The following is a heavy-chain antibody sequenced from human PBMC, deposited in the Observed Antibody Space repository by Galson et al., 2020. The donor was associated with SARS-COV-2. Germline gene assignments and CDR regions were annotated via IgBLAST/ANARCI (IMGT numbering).Heavy chain of an antibody. CDR2: ISAYNGNT. CDR1: GYTFTSYG. J-gene: IGHJ6*03. V-gene: IGHV1-18*01. CDR3: AHNKPAAMDYYYMDV. D-gene: IGHD2-2*01. Sequence: ASVKVSCKASGYTFTSYGISWVRQAPGQGLEWMGWISAYNGNTNYAQKLQGRVTMTTDTSTSTAYMELRSLRSDDTAVYYCAHNKPAAMDYYYMDVWGKGTTVTVSS.